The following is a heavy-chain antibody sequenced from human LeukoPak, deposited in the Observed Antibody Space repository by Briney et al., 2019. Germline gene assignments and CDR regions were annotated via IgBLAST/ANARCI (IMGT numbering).Heavy chain of an antibody. CDR2: ISGSGGST. CDR1: GFTFSSYA. V-gene: IGHV3-23*01. J-gene: IGHJ3*02. D-gene: IGHD3-10*01. Sequence: GGVLRLSCAASGFTFSSYAMSWVRQAPGKGLEGVSAISGSGGSTYYADSVEGRFTISGDNSKNTLYLQMKSLRGGDRAVYQCAKGFLQTSYYHGSGSGGARNAFDIWGPGTMVTVSS. CDR3: AKGFLQTSYYHGSGSGGARNAFDI.